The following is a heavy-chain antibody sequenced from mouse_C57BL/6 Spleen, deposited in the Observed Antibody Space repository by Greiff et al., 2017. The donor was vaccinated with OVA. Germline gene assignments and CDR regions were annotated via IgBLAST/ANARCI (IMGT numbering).Heavy chain of an antibody. Sequence: EVQLVESGGGLVKPGGSLKLSCAASGFTFSSYAMSWVRQTPGKRLEWVATISDGGSYPYYPDNEKGRFTSSIDNAKNNLYLQMSHLKSDDTAMYYCARDRLDYDTWFAYWGQGTLVTVSA. CDR3: ARDRLDYDTWFAY. V-gene: IGHV5-4*01. D-gene: IGHD2-4*01. CDR1: GFTFSSYA. CDR2: ISDGGSYP. J-gene: IGHJ3*01.